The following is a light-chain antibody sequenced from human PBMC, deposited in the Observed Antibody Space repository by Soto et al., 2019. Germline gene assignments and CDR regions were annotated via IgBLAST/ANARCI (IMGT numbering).Light chain of an antibody. CDR2: GAS. Sequence: EIVMTQSPATLSVSPTERATLSCRASQSVSSNLAWYQQKPGQAPRLLVYGASTRATGIPARFSGSGSETEFTLTVSSLQSEDFAVYYCQQYNNWPWTFGQGTKVDIK. J-gene: IGKJ1*01. CDR1: QSVSSN. CDR3: QQYNNWPWT. V-gene: IGKV3-15*01.